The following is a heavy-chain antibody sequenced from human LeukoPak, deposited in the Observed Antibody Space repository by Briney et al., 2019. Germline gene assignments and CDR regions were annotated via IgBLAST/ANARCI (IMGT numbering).Heavy chain of an antibody. CDR2: VYHSGST. CDR3: ARHSPYSSSWSALNDY. Sequence: PSETLFLTCTVSGGSISPYYWGWIRQPPGKGLEWIGCVYHSGSTYYNPSLKSRVTISVDTSKNQFSLKLTSVTAADTAVYYCARHSPYSSSWSALNDYWGQGTLVTVSS. V-gene: IGHV4-59*08. J-gene: IGHJ4*02. D-gene: IGHD6-13*01. CDR1: GGSISPYY.